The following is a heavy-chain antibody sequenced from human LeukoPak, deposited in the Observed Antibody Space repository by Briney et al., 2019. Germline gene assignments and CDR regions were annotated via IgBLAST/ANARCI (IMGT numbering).Heavy chain of an antibody. J-gene: IGHJ4*02. CDR2: IIPIFGTA. V-gene: IGHV1-69*06. Sequence: SVKVSCKASGYTFTSYDINWVRQATGQGLEWMGGIIPIFGTANYAQKFQGRVTITADKSTSTAYMELSSLRSEDTAVYYCASSVRSSSGWYPYWGQGTLVTVSS. CDR1: GYTFTSYD. CDR3: ASSVRSSSGWYPY. D-gene: IGHD6-19*01.